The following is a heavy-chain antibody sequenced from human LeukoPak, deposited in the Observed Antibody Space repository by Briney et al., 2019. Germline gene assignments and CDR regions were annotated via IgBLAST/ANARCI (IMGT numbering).Heavy chain of an antibody. CDR3: ARESHDSGPVEMDTSDYFDY. V-gene: IGHV3-23*01. CDR2: ISGGGGST. J-gene: IGHJ4*02. D-gene: IGHD5-24*01. Sequence: GGSLRLSCAASGFTFSNYAMTWVRQTPGKGLEWVSVISGGGGSTDYADSMKGRFTISRDNSKNTLYLQMNSLRAEDTAVYYCARESHDSGPVEMDTSDYFDYWGQGTLVTVSS. CDR1: GFTFSNYA.